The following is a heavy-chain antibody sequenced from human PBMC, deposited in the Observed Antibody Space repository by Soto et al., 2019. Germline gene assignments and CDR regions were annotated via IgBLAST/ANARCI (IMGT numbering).Heavy chain of an antibody. J-gene: IGHJ4*02. CDR2: IYYSGST. V-gene: IGHV4-31*03. CDR1: GGSISSGGYY. D-gene: IGHD2-21*02. Sequence: SETLSLTCTVSGGSISSGGYYWSWIRQHPGKGLEWIGYIYYSGSTYYNPSLKSRVTISVDTSKNQFSLKLSSVTAADTVVYYCARDMIAYCGGDCYLRYFDYWGQGTLVTVSS. CDR3: ARDMIAYCGGDCYLRYFDY.